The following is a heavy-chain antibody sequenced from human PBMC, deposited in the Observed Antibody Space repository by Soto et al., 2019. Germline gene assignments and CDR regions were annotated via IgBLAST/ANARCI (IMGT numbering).Heavy chain of an antibody. V-gene: IGHV4-39*01. D-gene: IGHD3-10*01. CDR3: ARHQGSLWFGWGGMDV. Sequence: PSETLSLTCTVSGGSISSSRCHWGWIRQPPGKGLEWIASIKYSGTTFYNPSLKSRVTLSVDTSKNQFSLKLSSVTAADTAVYYCARHQGSLWFGWGGMDVWGQGTTVTVSS. J-gene: IGHJ6*02. CDR1: GGSISSSRCH. CDR2: IKYSGTT.